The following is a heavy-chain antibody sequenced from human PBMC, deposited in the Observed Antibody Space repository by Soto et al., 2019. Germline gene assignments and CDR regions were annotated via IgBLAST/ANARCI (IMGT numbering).Heavy chain of an antibody. CDR2: IWYDGSNK. D-gene: IGHD1-26*01. J-gene: IGHJ4*02. Sequence: QVQLLESGGGVVQPGRSLRLSCAASGFTFSSYGMHWVRQAPGKGLEWVAVIWYDGSNKYYADSVKGRFTISRDNSKNTLYLQMNSLRAEDRAVYYCARSEWELAYYFDYWGQGTLVTVSS. CDR3: ARSEWELAYYFDY. V-gene: IGHV3-33*01. CDR1: GFTFSSYG.